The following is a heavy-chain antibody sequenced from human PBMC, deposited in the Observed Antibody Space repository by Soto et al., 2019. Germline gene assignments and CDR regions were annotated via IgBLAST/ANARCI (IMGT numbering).Heavy chain of an antibody. D-gene: IGHD3-3*01. J-gene: IGHJ6*02. CDR1: GFTFTNSA. CDR3: AADRIGLRFLEWFFYGMDV. CDR2: IVVGSGNT. Sequence: GAPVKVSCKASGFTFTNSAVEWGRQAGGQRREWIGWIVVGSGNTNYAQKFQERVTITRDMSTSTAYMELSSLRSEVTAVYYCAADRIGLRFLEWFFYGMDVWGQGTTVTVS. V-gene: IGHV1-58*01.